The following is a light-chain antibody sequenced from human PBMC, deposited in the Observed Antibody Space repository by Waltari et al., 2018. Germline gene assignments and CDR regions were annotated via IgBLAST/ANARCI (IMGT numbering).Light chain of an antibody. CDR3: QTCDTNTGV. CDR1: DLGNKY. CDR2: QDS. J-gene: IGLJ2*01. Sequence: SYDLIQPPSVSVSPGQTATITCSGDDLGNKYVYWYQQKSGQSPILVIYQDSNRPSGVPERFSGANSENTATLTTRGTQAWDEGDFYCQTCDTNTGVFGGGTKLTVL. V-gene: IGLV3-1*01.